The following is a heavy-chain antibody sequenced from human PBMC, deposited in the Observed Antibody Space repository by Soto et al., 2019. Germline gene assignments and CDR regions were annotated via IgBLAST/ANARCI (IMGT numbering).Heavy chain of an antibody. CDR1: GFSVPDNY. CDR2: IDIGGNT. V-gene: IGHV3-66*01. J-gene: IGHJ4*02. CDR3: ARGRGSTGYLGREHYFDY. D-gene: IGHD2-2*01. Sequence: EVQVVESGGDLVQPGGSLRLSCAASGFSVPDNYMNWVRQAPGKGLELVSIIDIGGNTYYADSVKDRFTISRDNSRNTLYLPMDSLRAEDTAVYYCARGRGSTGYLGREHYFDYWGQGTLVTV.